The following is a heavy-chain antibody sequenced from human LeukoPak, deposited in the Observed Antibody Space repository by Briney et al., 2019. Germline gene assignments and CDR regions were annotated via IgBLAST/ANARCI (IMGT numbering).Heavy chain of an antibody. J-gene: IGHJ4*02. Sequence: ASVKVSCKSSAYNFNGYYMHWLRQAPGQGLEWMGWINPNSGGTNYAQKFQGWVTMTRDTSINTAYMELNRLTSDDTAIYYWATNFYSNSWSLTDWGQGTLVTVSS. CDR3: ATNFYSNSWSLTD. D-gene: IGHD6-13*01. V-gene: IGHV1-2*04. CDR2: INPNSGGT. CDR1: AYNFNGYY.